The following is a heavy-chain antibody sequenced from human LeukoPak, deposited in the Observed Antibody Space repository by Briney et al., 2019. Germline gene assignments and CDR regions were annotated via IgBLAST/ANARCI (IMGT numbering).Heavy chain of an antibody. J-gene: IGHJ4*02. V-gene: IGHV3-15*01. CDR1: GFTFSSYA. Sequence: GGSLRLSCAASGFTFSSYAMSWVRQAPGKGLEWVGRIKSKTDGGTTDYAAPVKGRFTISRDDSKNTLYLQMNSLKTEDTAVYYCTTEKAVAFDYWGQGTQVTVSS. CDR3: TTEKAVAFDY. CDR2: IKSKTDGGTT. D-gene: IGHD6-19*01.